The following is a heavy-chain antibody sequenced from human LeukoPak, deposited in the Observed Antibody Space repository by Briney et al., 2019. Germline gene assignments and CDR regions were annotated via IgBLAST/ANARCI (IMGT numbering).Heavy chain of an antibody. CDR2: ISGSGGST. Sequence: GGSLRLSCAASGFTFSSYAMSWVRQAPGKGLEWVSAISGSGGSTYYADSVKGRFTISRDNSKNTLYLQMNGLRAEDTAVYYCAKEYCSGGSCYPGFDYWGQGTLVTVSS. CDR1: GFTFSSYA. D-gene: IGHD2-15*01. V-gene: IGHV3-23*01. J-gene: IGHJ4*02. CDR3: AKEYCSGGSCYPGFDY.